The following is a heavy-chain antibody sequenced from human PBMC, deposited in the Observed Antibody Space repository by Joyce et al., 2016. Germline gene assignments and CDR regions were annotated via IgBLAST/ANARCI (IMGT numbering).Heavy chain of an antibody. D-gene: IGHD3-22*01. V-gene: IGHV3-15*01. CDR3: TTTAYSDSSFNR. CDR1: GFTFSTVW. Sequence: EVQLVESGGGLLKPGESLRLSCAASGFTFSTVWMAWVRQAPGKGLEWVGRIKSQTDGGTTDYFAPVKGRFTVSRDDSKNTLYLQMNSLNTEDTAVYYCTTTAYSDSSFNRWGQGTLVTVSS. CDR2: IKSQTDGGTT. J-gene: IGHJ5*02.